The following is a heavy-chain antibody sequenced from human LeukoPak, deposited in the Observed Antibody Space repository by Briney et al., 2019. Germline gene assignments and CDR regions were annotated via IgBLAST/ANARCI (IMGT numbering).Heavy chain of an antibody. Sequence: SGPVLVKPTETLTLTCTVSGFSLSNARMGVSWIRQPPGMALEWLAHIFSNDEKSYSTSLKSRLTISKDTSKSQVVLTMTNMDPVDTATYYCPRMGLDTAMGYNWCDPWGQGTLVTVSS. D-gene: IGHD5-18*01. CDR2: IFSNDEK. CDR1: GFSLSNARMG. CDR3: PRMGLDTAMGYNWCDP. J-gene: IGHJ5*02. V-gene: IGHV2-26*01.